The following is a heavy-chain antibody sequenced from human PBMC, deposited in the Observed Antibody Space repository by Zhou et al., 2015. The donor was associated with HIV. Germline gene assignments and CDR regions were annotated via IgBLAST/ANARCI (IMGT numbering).Heavy chain of an antibody. CDR1: GGSFRTYG. CDR3: ASGYYYDSPPLVRSLQY. CDR2: IIPILGAA. V-gene: IGHV1-69*01. D-gene: IGHD3-22*01. Sequence: QVQLVQSGPEVKKPGSSLRVSCKPSGGSFRTYGIHWVRQAPGQGLEWMGQIIPILGAASYPQKFQGRLTITADEFTNTVYMELSSLGSEDTAVYYCASGYYYDSPPLVRSLQYWGQGTLVTVSS. J-gene: IGHJ1*01.